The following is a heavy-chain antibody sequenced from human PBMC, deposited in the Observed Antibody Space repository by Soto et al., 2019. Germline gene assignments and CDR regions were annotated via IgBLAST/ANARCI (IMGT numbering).Heavy chain of an antibody. CDR2: IYYSGST. J-gene: IGHJ4*02. D-gene: IGHD6-13*01. V-gene: IGHV4-31*03. CDR3: ARTAAGTFDY. CDR1: GGSISSGGYY. Sequence: TLSLTCTVSGGSISSGGYYWRWIRQHPGKGLEWIGYIYYSGSTYYNPSLKSRVTISVDTSKNQFSLKLSSVTAADTAVYYCARTAAGTFDYWGQGTLVTVSS.